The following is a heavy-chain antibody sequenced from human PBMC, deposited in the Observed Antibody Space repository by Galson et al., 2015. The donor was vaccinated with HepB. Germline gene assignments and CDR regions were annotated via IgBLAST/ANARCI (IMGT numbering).Heavy chain of an antibody. D-gene: IGHD3-22*01. V-gene: IGHV3-15*01. CDR1: GFIFSNAW. J-gene: IGHJ4*02. Sequence: SLRLSCAASGFIFSNAWMNWVRQAPGKGLEWVGRIKSKANGGTTDYAAPVEGRFTISRDDSKSTLYLQMTSLNTDDTAVYYCTTSYYYDSTAWGQGTLVTVSS. CDR3: TTSYYYDSTA. CDR2: IKSKANGGTT.